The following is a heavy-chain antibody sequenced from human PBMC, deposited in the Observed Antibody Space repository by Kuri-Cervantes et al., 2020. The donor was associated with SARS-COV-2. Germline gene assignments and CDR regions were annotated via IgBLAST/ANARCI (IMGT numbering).Heavy chain of an antibody. Sequence: GESLKISCAASGFTFSNAWMSWVRQAPGKGLEWVGRIKSKTDGGTTDYAAPVKGRFTISRDDSKNTLYLKMNSLKTEDTAVYYCTTVRLLHYDSSGYYFSYVDYWGQGTLVTVSS. J-gene: IGHJ4*02. CDR1: GFTFSNAW. D-gene: IGHD3-22*01. CDR3: TTVRLLHYDSSGYYFSYVDY. CDR2: IKSKTDGGTT. V-gene: IGHV3-15*01.